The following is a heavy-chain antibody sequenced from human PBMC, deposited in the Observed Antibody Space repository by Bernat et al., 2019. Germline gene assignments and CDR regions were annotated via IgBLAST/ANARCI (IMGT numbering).Heavy chain of an antibody. CDR2: IYYSGST. CDR1: GGSISSYY. J-gene: IGHJ4*02. CDR3: ARHEYSGSLIDY. D-gene: IGHD1-26*01. Sequence: QVQLRESGPGLVKPSETLSLTCTVSGGSISSYYWSWIRQPPGKGLEWIGYIYYSGSTNYNPSLKSRVTISVDTSKNQFSLKLSSVTAADTAVYYCARHEYSGSLIDYWGQGTLVTVSS. V-gene: IGHV4-59*08.